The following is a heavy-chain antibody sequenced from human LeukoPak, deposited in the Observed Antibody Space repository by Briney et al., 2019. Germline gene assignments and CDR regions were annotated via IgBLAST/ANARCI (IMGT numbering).Heavy chain of an antibody. Sequence: PGGSLRLSCAASGFTFRSYGMSWVCQAPGKGLEWVSAISGSGGSTYYADSVKGRFTISRDNSKNTLYLQMNSLRAEDTAVYYCASHHYYDSSGLDDYFDYWGQGTLVTASS. CDR2: ISGSGGST. J-gene: IGHJ4*02. D-gene: IGHD3-22*01. CDR3: ASHHYYDSSGLDDYFDY. CDR1: GFTFRSYG. V-gene: IGHV3-23*01.